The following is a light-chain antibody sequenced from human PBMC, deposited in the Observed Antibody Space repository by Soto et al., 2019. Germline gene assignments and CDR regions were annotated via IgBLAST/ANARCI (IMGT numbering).Light chain of an antibody. CDR1: NIEIKS. CDR3: QVWDTTNPVI. J-gene: IGLJ2*01. Sequence: YELTQPPSVSVAPGQTARITCGGNNIEIKSVHWYQRKPGQAPVLVVYDDGDRTTGIPERFSGSKSGNTATLTTSRVEAGDEADYYCQVWDTTNPVIFGGGTKVTVL. V-gene: IGLV3-21*02. CDR2: DDG.